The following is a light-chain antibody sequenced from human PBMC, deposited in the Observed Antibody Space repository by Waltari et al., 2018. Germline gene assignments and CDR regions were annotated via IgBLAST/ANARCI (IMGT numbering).Light chain of an antibody. CDR2: FNN. CDR1: SSNIGSNT. J-gene: IGLJ2*01. CDR3: ATWDGILNGVV. Sequence: QSVLTQPPSASGTPGQRVTISCSGSSSNIGSNTVNWYQQLPGTAPKLLIYFNNQQPSAVPSRCCCSKYDSSAPLAIGWLQSVDEADYYCATWDGILNGVVSGGGTKLTVL. V-gene: IGLV1-44*01.